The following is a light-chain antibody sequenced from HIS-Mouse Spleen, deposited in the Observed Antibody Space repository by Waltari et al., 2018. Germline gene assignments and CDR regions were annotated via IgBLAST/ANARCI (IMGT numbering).Light chain of an antibody. Sequence: SYELTQPPSVSVSPGQTARITCSGDSLPKKYAYWYQQKSGQAPGLVIYEDSKRPSGHPERCAGSSSGTMDTVTISGAQVEDEADYYCYSTDSSGNHRVFGGGTKLTVL. CDR1: SLPKKY. CDR3: YSTDSSGNHRV. V-gene: IGLV3-10*01. J-gene: IGLJ2*01. CDR2: EDS.